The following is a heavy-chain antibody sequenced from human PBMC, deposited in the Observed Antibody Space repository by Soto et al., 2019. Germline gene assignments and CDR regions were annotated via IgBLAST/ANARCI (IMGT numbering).Heavy chain of an antibody. V-gene: IGHV4-31*03. J-gene: IGHJ4*02. CDR1: GGSISSGGYF. CDR2: IYYSGST. CDR3: ALSSGGDWGLFDC. Sequence: SETLSLTCSVSGGSISSGGYFWSWIRQHPGKGLEWIGYIYYSGSTYYNPSLKSRVTISGDTSKNQFSLKLSSVTAADTAVYYCALSSGGDWGLFDCWGQGTLVTVSS. D-gene: IGHD2-21*02.